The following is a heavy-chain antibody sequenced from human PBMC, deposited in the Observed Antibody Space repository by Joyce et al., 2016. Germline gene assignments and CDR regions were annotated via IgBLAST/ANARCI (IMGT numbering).Heavy chain of an antibody. D-gene: IGHD4-17*01. V-gene: IGHV3-33*01. J-gene: IGHJ4*02. CDR3: ARTYGDYYFDY. CDR1: GFTFGSYG. CDR2: IYYDGGNK. Sequence: QVQLVESGGGVVQPGRSLRLSCAASGFTFGSYGMHWVRQAPGKGLEGVAFIYYDGGNKYYTDSVKGRFTISRDNSKNTLYLQMNSLRADDTAVYCCARTYGDYYFDYWGQGTLVTVSS.